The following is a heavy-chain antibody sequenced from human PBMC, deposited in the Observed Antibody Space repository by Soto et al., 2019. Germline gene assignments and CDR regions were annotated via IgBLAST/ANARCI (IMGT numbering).Heavy chain of an antibody. CDR3: AKESCSGGSCFGYFDY. V-gene: IGHV3-23*01. Sequence: GGSLRLSCAASGFTFSSYAMSWVRQAPGKGLEWVSAISGSGGSTYYADSVKGRFTISRDNSKNTLYLQMNSLRVEDTAVYYCAKESCSGGSCFGYFDYWGQGTLVTVSS. CDR1: GFTFSSYA. D-gene: IGHD2-15*01. CDR2: ISGSGGST. J-gene: IGHJ4*02.